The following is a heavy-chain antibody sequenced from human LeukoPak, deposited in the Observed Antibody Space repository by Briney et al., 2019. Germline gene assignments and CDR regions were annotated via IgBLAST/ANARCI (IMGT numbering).Heavy chain of an antibody. V-gene: IGHV3-7*01. CDR1: GFTFGTYW. Sequence: GGSLRRPWPGSGFTFGTYWMTWVRQAPGKGLEWVANIKQDGSEQLYVGSVKGRFTISRENAKNSLYLEMNSLTTEDTAVDSCARLNYYANKGPDAFGIWGQGTMVTVSS. D-gene: IGHD3-10*01. J-gene: IGHJ3*02. CDR2: IKQDGSEQ. CDR3: ARLNYYANKGPDAFGI.